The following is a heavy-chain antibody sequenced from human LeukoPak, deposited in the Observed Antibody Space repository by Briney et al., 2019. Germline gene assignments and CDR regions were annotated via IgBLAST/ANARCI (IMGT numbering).Heavy chain of an antibody. V-gene: IGHV3-21*01. CDR2: ISSSSSYI. D-gene: IGHD4-11*01. Sequence: GGSLRLSCAASGFTFSSYSMNWVRQAPGKGLEWVSFISSSSSYIYYADSVKGRFTISRDNAKNSLYLQMNSLRAEDTAVYYCARDPPTVTEFDYWGQGTLVTVSS. CDR1: GFTFSSYS. J-gene: IGHJ4*02. CDR3: ARDPPTVTEFDY.